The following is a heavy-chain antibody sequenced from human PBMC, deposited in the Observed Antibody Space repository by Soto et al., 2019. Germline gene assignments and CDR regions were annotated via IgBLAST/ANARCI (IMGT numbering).Heavy chain of an antibody. V-gene: IGHV3-21*01. J-gene: IGHJ5*01. CDR3: ARDILSGGAYPDS. Sequence: GSLRICFATSRFTFSTYTMNWVRQAPVMGLVWISSISSGSTYIYYAGSVKGRFTISRDKAKNSLFLQMTSLRADDTAVSYCARDILSGGAYPDSWGHGTKVTFSS. CDR1: RFTFSTYT. CDR2: ISSGSTYI. D-gene: IGHD1-26*01.